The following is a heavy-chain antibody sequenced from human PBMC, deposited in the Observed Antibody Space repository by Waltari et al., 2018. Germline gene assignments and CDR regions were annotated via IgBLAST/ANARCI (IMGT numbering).Heavy chain of an antibody. Sequence: EVQLVQSGAEVKKPGATVNISCKVSGYTFTDYYMHWVQQAPGKGLEWMGLVDPEDGETIYAEKFQGRVTITADTSTDTAYMELSSLRSEDTAGYYCATADNPYGGNSYYYYGMDVWGQGTTVTVSS. V-gene: IGHV1-69-2*01. J-gene: IGHJ6*02. CDR1: GYTFTDYY. CDR2: VDPEDGET. D-gene: IGHD4-17*01. CDR3: ATADNPYGGNSYYYYGMDV.